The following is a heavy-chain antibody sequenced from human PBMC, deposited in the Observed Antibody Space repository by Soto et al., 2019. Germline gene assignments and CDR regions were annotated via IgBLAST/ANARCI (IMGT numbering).Heavy chain of an antibody. Sequence: GESLRVSCAASGYTFGTYSMNWVRQAPGKGLEWVSYISSSTIFYTDSVKGRFTVSRDNAKNSLYLQMNSLRAEDTAVYYCARSSIAPRLFMYPFDYWGRGTLVTVSS. CDR1: GYTFGTYS. J-gene: IGHJ4*02. CDR2: ISSSTI. V-gene: IGHV3-48*01. CDR3: ARSSIAPRLFMYPFDY. D-gene: IGHD6-6*01.